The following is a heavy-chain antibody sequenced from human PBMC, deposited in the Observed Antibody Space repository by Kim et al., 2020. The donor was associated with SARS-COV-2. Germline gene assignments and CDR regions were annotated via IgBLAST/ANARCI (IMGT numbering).Heavy chain of an antibody. D-gene: IGHD3-22*01. CDR3: AKDLAGLGYYPRGIDF. CDR2: IGRDGTTI. J-gene: IGHJ4*02. CDR1: GFIFSDYY. Sequence: GGSLRLSCAASGFIFSDYYMAWIRQASGKGLEWLSYIGRDGTTIYYADSVKGRFTISRDTAKNSLYLQMNSLRAEDTAVYYCAKDLAGLGYYPRGIDFWGQGTLVTVSS. V-gene: IGHV3-11*01.